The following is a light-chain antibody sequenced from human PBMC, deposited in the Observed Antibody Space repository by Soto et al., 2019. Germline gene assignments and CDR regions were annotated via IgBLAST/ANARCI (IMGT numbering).Light chain of an antibody. Sequence: EIVLTQSPGTLSLSPGERATLSCRASQSVSSSYLARYQQKPGQAPRLLIYGASSRATGIPDRFSGSGSGIDFTPTISRLEPEDFAVYYCQQYGSSPPVTFGPGIKVDIK. CDR2: GAS. V-gene: IGKV3-20*01. J-gene: IGKJ3*01. CDR3: QQYGSSPPVT. CDR1: QSVSSSY.